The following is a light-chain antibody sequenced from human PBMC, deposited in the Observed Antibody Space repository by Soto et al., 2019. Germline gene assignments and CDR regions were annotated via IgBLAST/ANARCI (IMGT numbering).Light chain of an antibody. CDR1: QSVSSN. J-gene: IGKJ5*01. V-gene: IGKV3-20*01. CDR3: HQYGSSPPIT. Sequence: ILWARPPITLSFSPGERATLSCRASQSVSSNLAWYQQKPGQAPRLLIYGASIRATGIPDRFSGSGSGTDFTLTISRLEPEDFAVYYCHQYGSSPPITFGQGTRLEI. CDR2: GAS.